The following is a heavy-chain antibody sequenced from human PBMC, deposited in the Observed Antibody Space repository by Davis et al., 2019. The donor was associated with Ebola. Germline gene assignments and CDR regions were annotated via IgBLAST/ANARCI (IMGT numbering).Heavy chain of an antibody. J-gene: IGHJ4*02. Sequence: ASVKVSCKASGYTFTDYIINWVRQAPGQGPEWMGWINTDTANPTYAPGFAGRFSFSLDTSIDTAYLEIVSLSTADTATYFCARAPLTGTREAMGFWGQGTLVTVSS. V-gene: IGHV7-4-1*01. D-gene: IGHD1-1*01. CDR2: INTDTANP. CDR3: ARAPLTGTREAMGF. CDR1: GYTFTDYI.